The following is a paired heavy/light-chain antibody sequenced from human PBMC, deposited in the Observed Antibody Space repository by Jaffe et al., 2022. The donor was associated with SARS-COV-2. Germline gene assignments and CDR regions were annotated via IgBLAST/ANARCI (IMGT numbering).Light chain of an antibody. CDR2: AAS. Sequence: DIQMTQSPSPLSASVGDRVTITCRASQGISNYLAWYQQKPGKVPQLLIYAASILQSGVPSRFSGSGSGTDFALTISSLQPEDIATYYCQKYDSAPFTFGPGTKVDIK. V-gene: IGKV1-27*01. J-gene: IGKJ3*01. CDR3: QKYDSAPFT. CDR1: QGISNY.
Heavy chain of an antibody. Sequence: EVQLVESGGGLAQPGGSLRLSCEASGFTFDRFAMKWVRQAPGKGLEWVSGISGSGGNTYYADSVRGRFTISRDNSKNTLYMQMNSLRAEDTAVYYCAKSRRYCDSYTCPPPPVYMDVWGKGTTVTVSS. D-gene: IGHD3-16*01. CDR1: GFTFDRFA. CDR2: ISGSGGNT. CDR3: AKSRRYCDSYTCPPPPVYMDV. V-gene: IGHV3-23*04. J-gene: IGHJ6*03.